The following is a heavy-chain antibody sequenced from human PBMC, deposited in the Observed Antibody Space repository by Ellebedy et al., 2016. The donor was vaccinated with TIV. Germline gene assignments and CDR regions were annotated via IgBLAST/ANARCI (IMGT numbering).Heavy chain of an antibody. CDR2: IYYSGST. J-gene: IGHJ2*01. CDR1: GASITTYY. CDR3: ARDTEEYYDSSGYRDWYFDL. V-gene: IGHV4-59*01. D-gene: IGHD3-22*01. Sequence: MPSETLSLTCNVSGASITTYYWSWIRQPPGKGLEWIGYIYYSGSTNYNPSLKSRVTISVDTSKNQFSLKLSSVTAADTAVYYCARDTEEYYDSSGYRDWYFDLWGRGTLVTVSS.